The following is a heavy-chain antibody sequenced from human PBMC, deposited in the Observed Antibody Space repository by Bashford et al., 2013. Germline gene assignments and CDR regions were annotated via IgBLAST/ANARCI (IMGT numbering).Heavy chain of an antibody. CDR3: ARAPYSYTYFSWFDP. J-gene: IGHJ5*02. D-gene: IGHD5-18*01. V-gene: IGHV3-23*01. CDR2: ISGSSGST. Sequence: VRQAPGKGLEWVSAISGSSGSTYYADSVKGRFTISRDNSKYTLYLQMNSLRADDTAVYYCARAPYSYTYFSWFDP.